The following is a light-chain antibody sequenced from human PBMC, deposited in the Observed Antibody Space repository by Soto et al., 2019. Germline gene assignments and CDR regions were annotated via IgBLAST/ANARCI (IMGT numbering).Light chain of an antibody. CDR3: QQYGSSPYT. V-gene: IGKV3-20*01. Sequence: EIVLTQSPGTLSLSPGERATLSCRASQSVSSSYLAWYQQKPGQAPRLLIYGASSRATGIPDRFSGSGSGTDFTLTISPLEPEYVAVYYYQQYGSSPYTFGQGTKLEIK. CDR1: QSVSSSY. CDR2: GAS. J-gene: IGKJ2*01.